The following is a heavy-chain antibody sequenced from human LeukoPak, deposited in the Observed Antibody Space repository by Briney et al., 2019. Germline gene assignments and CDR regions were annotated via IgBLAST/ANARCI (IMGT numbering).Heavy chain of an antibody. CDR1: GYTLTELS. Sequence: ASVKVSCKVSGYTLTELSMHWARQAPGKGLEWMGGFDPEDGETIYAQKFQGRVTMTEDTSTDTAYMELSSLRSEDTAVYYCATAGYDSSGYYHVGAEYFQHWGQGTLVTVSS. D-gene: IGHD3-22*01. CDR3: ATAGYDSSGYYHVGAEYFQH. CDR2: FDPEDGET. J-gene: IGHJ1*01. V-gene: IGHV1-24*01.